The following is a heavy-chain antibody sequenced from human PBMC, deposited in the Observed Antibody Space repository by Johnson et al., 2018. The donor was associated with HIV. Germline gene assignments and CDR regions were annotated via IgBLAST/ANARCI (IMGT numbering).Heavy chain of an antibody. V-gene: IGHV3-15*01. CDR2: IKSKTDGGTT. CDR3: TTDKAAAAGNRAPLFDAFDI. CDR1: GFTFSNAW. D-gene: IGHD6-13*01. Sequence: VQLVESGGGMVKPGGSLRLSCAASGFTFSNAWMTWVRQAPGKGLEWIGRIKSKTDGGTTDYAAPGTGRFTISRDDSKNTLYLQMNSLKTEDTAVYYCTTDKAAAAGNRAPLFDAFDIWGQGTMVTVSS. J-gene: IGHJ3*02.